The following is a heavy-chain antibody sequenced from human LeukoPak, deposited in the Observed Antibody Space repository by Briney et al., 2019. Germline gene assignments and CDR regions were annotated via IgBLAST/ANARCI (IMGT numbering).Heavy chain of an antibody. D-gene: IGHD5-12*01. V-gene: IGHV3-53*01. CDR1: GVTVSSNY. J-gene: IGHJ6*02. CDR3: ARGRYEFSAGMDV. CDR2: IYSGGST. Sequence: PGGSLRLSCAASGVTVSSNYMSWVRQAPGKGLEWVSVIYSGGSTNYADSVRGRFTISRDNSKNTLYLQMNSLRAEDTAVYYRARGRYEFSAGMDVWGQGTTVTVSS.